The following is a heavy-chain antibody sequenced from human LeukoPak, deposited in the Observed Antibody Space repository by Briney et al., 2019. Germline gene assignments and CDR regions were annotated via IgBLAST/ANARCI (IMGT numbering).Heavy chain of an antibody. D-gene: IGHD6-13*01. CDR1: GFTFSW. CDR2: IDGDGSRR. V-gene: IGHV3-74*01. CDR3: AKITTPHITAAGGWFGP. Sequence: PGGSLRLSCAVSGFTFSWMHWVRQTPGKGLVWVARIDGDGSRRDYADSVKGRFTISRDNPKNTVFLQMNSLRADDTAVYYCAKITTPHITAAGGWFGPWGQGTLVTVSS. J-gene: IGHJ5*02.